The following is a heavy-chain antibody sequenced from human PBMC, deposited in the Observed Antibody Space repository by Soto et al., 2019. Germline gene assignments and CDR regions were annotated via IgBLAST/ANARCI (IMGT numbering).Heavy chain of an antibody. CDR3: ATTLPVYATPGGYYYYYYGMDV. V-gene: IGHV4-30-4*01. CDR1: GGSISSGDYY. J-gene: IGHJ6*02. CDR2: IYYSGST. Sequence: PSETLSLTCTVSGGSISSGDYYWSWIRQPPGKGLEWIGYIYYSGSTNYNPSLKSRVTISVDTSKNQFSLKLSSVTAADTAVYYCATTLPVYATPGGYYYYYYGMDVWGQGTTVTVSS. D-gene: IGHD2-8*01.